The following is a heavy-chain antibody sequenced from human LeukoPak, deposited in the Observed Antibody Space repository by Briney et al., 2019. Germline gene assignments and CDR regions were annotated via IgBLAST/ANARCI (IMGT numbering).Heavy chain of an antibody. Sequence: PGGSLRLSCAASGFTFTSYAMSWVRQAPGKGLEWVSAISSSGGSTYYADSVKGRFTISRDNSKNTLYLQMNSLRAEDTAVYYCARDFAREFTIDYWGQGTLVTVSS. J-gene: IGHJ4*02. D-gene: IGHD3-10*01. CDR3: ARDFAREFTIDY. V-gene: IGHV3-23*01. CDR2: ISSSGGST. CDR1: GFTFTSYA.